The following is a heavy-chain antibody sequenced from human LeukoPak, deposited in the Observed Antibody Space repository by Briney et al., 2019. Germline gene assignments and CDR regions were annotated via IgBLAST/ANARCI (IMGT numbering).Heavy chain of an antibody. CDR1: GYTFTGYY. CDR2: INPNSGGT. J-gene: IGHJ4*02. CDR3: AFTTYYYDSSGYLYY. Sequence: ASVKVSCKASGYTFTGYYMHWVRQAPGQGLEWMGWINPNSGGTNYAQKFQGRVTMTRDTSISTAYVELSRLRSDDTAVYYCAFTTYYYDSSGYLYYWGQGTLVTVSS. D-gene: IGHD3-22*01. V-gene: IGHV1-2*02.